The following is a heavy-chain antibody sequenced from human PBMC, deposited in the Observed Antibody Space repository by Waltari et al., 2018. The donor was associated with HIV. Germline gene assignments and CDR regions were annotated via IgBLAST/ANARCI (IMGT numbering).Heavy chain of an antibody. J-gene: IGHJ4*02. Sequence: QVHLMESGGGVVQPGGSLRLSCTTSGFAFESFGMYWVRQVPGKTLEWISFISFEGNHEYYTESVKGRFTASRDNVKKMMFLQMTNLKSEDSALYYCAKRGTQKRGSRWGIDFWGQGSLVTVSS. D-gene: IGHD3-16*01. CDR1: GFAFESFG. CDR3: AKRGTQKRGSRWGIDF. CDR2: ISFEGNHE. V-gene: IGHV3-30*02.